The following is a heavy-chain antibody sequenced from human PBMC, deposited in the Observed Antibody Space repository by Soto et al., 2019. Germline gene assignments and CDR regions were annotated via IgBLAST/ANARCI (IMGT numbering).Heavy chain of an antibody. V-gene: IGHV1-18*01. J-gene: IGHJ4*02. D-gene: IGHD3-10*01. CDR1: GYTFTSYG. Sequence: ASVKVSCKASGYTFTSYGISWVRQAPGQGLEWMGWISAYNGNTNYAQKLQGRVTMTTDTSTSTAYMELRSLRSDDTAVYYCARVRFYYGSGDFDYWGQGTLVTVSS. CDR3: ARVRFYYGSGDFDY. CDR2: ISAYNGNT.